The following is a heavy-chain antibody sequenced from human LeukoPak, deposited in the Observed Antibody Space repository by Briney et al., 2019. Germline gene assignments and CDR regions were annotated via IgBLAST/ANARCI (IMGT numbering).Heavy chain of an antibody. D-gene: IGHD6-6*01. CDR2: IYHSGST. Sequence: ASQTLSLTCAVSGGSISSGGYSWSWIRQPAGKGLEWIGYIYHSGSTYYNPSLKSRVTISVDRSKNQFSLKLNSVTAADTAVYYCARLNWQLVLDYWGQGTLVTVSS. V-gene: IGHV4-30-2*01. J-gene: IGHJ4*02. CDR1: GGSISSGGYS. CDR3: ARLNWQLVLDY.